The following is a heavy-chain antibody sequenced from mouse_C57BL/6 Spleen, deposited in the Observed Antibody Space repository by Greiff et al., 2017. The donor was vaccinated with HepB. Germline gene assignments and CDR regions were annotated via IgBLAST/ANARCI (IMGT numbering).Heavy chain of an antibody. D-gene: IGHD1-1*01. V-gene: IGHV1-52*01. CDR1: GYTFTSYW. CDR3: ANLRS. J-gene: IGHJ2*01. CDR2: IDPSDSDT. Sequence: VQLQQSGAELVRPGSSVKLSCKASGYTFTSYWMHWVKQRPIQGLDWIGNIDPSDSDTHYNQKFKDKATVTVDTSSSTAYMQLSSLTSEDSAVYYCANLRSWGQGTTLTVSS.